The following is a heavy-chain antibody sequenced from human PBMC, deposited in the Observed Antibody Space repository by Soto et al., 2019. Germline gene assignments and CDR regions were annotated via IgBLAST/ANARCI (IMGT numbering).Heavy chain of an antibody. CDR1: GYTFTGYY. V-gene: IGHV1-2*02. D-gene: IGHD6-13*01. J-gene: IGHJ6*02. CDR3: ARDTPSSSWYYYYYGMDV. CDR2: INPNSGGT. Sequence: QVQLVQSGAEVKKPGASVKVSCKASGYTFTGYYMHWVRQAPGQGLEWMGWINPNSGGTNYAQKFQGRVTMTRDTSISTAYMELSRLRSDDTAVYYCARDTPSSSWYYYYYGMDVWGQGTTVTVSS.